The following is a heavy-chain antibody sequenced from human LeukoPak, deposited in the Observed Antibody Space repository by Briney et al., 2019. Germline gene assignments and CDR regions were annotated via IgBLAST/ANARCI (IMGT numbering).Heavy chain of an antibody. CDR2: IYHSGST. Sequence: SETLSLTCTVSGGSISSGGYYWSWIRQPPGKGLEWIGYIYHSGSTYYNPSLKSRVTISVDRSKNQFSLKLSSVTAADTAVYYCARDRLHPVHIAVAGTAFDIWGQGTMVTVSS. D-gene: IGHD6-19*01. J-gene: IGHJ3*02. V-gene: IGHV4-30-2*01. CDR3: ARDRLHPVHIAVAGTAFDI. CDR1: GGSISSGGYY.